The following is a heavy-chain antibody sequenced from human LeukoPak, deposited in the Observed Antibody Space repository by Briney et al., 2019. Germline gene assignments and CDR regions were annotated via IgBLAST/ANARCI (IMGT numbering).Heavy chain of an antibody. CDR3: AKGHYYDSSNYFDY. CDR1: GFTFDDYA. CDR2: ISWNSGSI. V-gene: IGHV3-9*03. J-gene: IGHJ4*02. D-gene: IGHD3-22*01. Sequence: GGSLRLSCAASGFTFDDYAMHWVRQAPGKGLEWVSGISWNSGSIGYADSVKGRFTISRDNAKSSLYLQMNSLRAEDMASYYCAKGHYYDSSNYFDYWGQGTLVTVSS.